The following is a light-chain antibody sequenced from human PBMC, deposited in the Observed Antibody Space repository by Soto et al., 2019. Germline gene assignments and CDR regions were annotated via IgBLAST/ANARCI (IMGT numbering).Light chain of an antibody. V-gene: IGLV2-11*01. CDR2: DVT. Sequence: QSALAQPRSVSGSPGQSVTISCSGTSSGVGGYNYVSWYQQYPGAAPKLMIYDVTMRPSGVPYRFSGSKPGNTASLTISGLQAEDEADYYCCSYAGSYTFYVFGGGTKVTVL. CDR3: CSYAGSYTFYV. CDR1: SSGVGGYNY. J-gene: IGLJ1*01.